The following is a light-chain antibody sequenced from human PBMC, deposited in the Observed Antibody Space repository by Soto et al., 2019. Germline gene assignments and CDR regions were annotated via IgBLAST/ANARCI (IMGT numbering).Light chain of an antibody. V-gene: IGKV1-5*01. CDR1: QSISSN. CDR2: TAS. CDR3: QHYNSYSEA. J-gene: IGKJ1*01. Sequence: DIQMTESPSSLSASVGDRVTITCRASQSISSNLNWYKQKPGKAPNILSYTASNLESGVPSRFRGSGSGTEFTLTISSLKPDDFETYYCQHYNSYSEAFGQGTKVDIK.